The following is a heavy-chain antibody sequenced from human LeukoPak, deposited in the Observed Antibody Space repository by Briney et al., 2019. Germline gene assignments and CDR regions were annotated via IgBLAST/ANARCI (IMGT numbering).Heavy chain of an antibody. CDR2: ISYDGGNK. CDR3: AKDRSTSNILTGYQDN. Sequence: GSLRLPRAASGFCLSNYEMHWVRQAPGKGLEWVAVISYDGGNKHYADPVKGRFTISRDNSKNTLYLQMNSLRAEDTAVYYCAKDRSTSNILTGYQDNWGQGTLVTVSS. J-gene: IGHJ4*02. CDR1: GFCLSNYE. V-gene: IGHV3-30*18. D-gene: IGHD3-9*01.